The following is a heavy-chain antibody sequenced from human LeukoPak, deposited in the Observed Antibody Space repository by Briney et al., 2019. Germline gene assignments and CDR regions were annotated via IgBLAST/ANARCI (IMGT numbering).Heavy chain of an antibody. CDR1: GITFSSYG. J-gene: IGHJ4*02. CDR3: AKDQGVWWDIVVVVAAFDFDY. CDR2: IMGSGGST. V-gene: IGHV3-23*01. Sequence: GGPLRPPGAPPGITFSSYGMSWVRQPPGKGREGVSAIMGSGGSTYYADSVKGRFTISRDNSKNTLYLQMNSLRAEDTAVYYCAKDQGVWWDIVVVVAAFDFDYWGQGTLVTVSS. D-gene: IGHD2-15*01.